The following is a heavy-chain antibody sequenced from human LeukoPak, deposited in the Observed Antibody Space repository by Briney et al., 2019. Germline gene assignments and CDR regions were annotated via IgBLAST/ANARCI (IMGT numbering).Heavy chain of an antibody. CDR1: GYSFTSCW. D-gene: IGHD3-10*01. CDR2: VYPGDSDT. CDR3: ATSHYYGSGSFDY. J-gene: IGHJ4*02. V-gene: IGHV5-51*01. Sequence: GESLKISCKGSGYSFTSCWIGWVRQMPGKGLEWMGIVYPGDSDTRYSPSFQGQVTISADKSISTAYLQWSSLKASDTAMYYCATSHYYGSGSFDYWGQGTLVTVSS.